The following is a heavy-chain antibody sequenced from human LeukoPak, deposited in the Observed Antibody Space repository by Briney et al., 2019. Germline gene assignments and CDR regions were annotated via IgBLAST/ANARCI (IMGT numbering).Heavy chain of an antibody. D-gene: IGHD6-13*01. V-gene: IGHV4-39*07. CDR3: ARVAAAGTGYDAFDI. J-gene: IGHJ3*02. Sequence: ASETLSLTCTVSGGSISRSGYYWVWVRQPPEKGLEWIGNIYDAGNTYNNPSLRSRVTISVDTSKNQFSLKLSSVTAADTAVYYCARVAAAGTGYDAFDIWGQGTMVTVSS. CDR1: GGSISRSGYY. CDR2: IYDAGNT.